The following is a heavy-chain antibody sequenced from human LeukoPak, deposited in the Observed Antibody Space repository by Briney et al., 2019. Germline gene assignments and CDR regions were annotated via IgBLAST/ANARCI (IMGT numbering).Heavy chain of an antibody. D-gene: IGHD3-10*01. CDR1: GYTFTSYY. V-gene: IGHV1-46*01. CDR2: INPSGGGA. Sequence: SASVKVSCKASGYTFTSYYMRWVRQATGQGLEWMGIINPSGGGANYAQKFQDRVTMTSDMSTSTVYMELSSLRSEDTAVYYCTRTDYYGSGRPSDYWGQGTLVTVSS. CDR3: TRTDYYGSGRPSDY. J-gene: IGHJ4*02.